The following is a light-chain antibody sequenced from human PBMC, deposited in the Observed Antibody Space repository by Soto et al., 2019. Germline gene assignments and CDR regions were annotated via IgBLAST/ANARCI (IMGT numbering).Light chain of an antibody. CDR3: QQYDTSPVT. J-gene: IGKJ2*01. CDR2: GAS. V-gene: IGKV3-20*01. Sequence: EMGLTQSPGTLYLSPGERATLSCRASQSVSSSYLAWYQQKPGQAPRLLIYGASNRATGIPDRFSGSGSGTDFTLTISRLEPEDFAVYYCQQYDTSPVTFGQGTKVDIK. CDR1: QSVSSSY.